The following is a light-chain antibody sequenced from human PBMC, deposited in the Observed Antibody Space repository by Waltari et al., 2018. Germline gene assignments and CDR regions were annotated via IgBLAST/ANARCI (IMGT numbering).Light chain of an antibody. J-gene: IGKJ4*01. CDR3: QKYGSTPRP. Sequence: EIVLTPSPGPLSLSPGESASLSCWASQTIPNNYLAWYPQMPGHAPRLLIYDASTRAAGVPDRFSGSGSGTDFTLTISRLEPEDFAVYYCQKYGSTPRPFGGGTKVEV. CDR2: DAS. V-gene: IGKV3-20*01. CDR1: QTIPNNY.